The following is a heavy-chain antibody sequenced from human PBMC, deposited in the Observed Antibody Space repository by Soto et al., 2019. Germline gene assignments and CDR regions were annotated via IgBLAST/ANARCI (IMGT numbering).Heavy chain of an antibody. CDR3: AKAPRLVVRDRGRFDYYYYYGMDV. D-gene: IGHD3-10*01. Sequence: GGSLRLSCAASGFTFSSYAMSWVRQAPGKGLEWVSAISGSGGSTYYADSVKGRFTISRDNSKNTLYLQMNSLRAEDTAVYYCAKAPRLVVRDRGRFDYYYYYGMDVWGQGTTVTVSS. J-gene: IGHJ6*02. CDR1: GFTFSSYA. V-gene: IGHV3-23*01. CDR2: ISGSGGST.